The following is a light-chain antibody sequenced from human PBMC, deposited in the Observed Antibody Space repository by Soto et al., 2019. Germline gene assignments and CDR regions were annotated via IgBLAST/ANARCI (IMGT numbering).Light chain of an antibody. Sequence: DIQMTQSPSTLSASVGDRLTITCRASQSISSWLAWYQQKPGKXPKXXIYDASSLESGVPSRFSGSGSGTEFTLTISSLQPDDFATYYCQQYNSYLWTFGQGTKVDIK. CDR3: QQYNSYLWT. CDR1: QSISSW. V-gene: IGKV1-5*01. J-gene: IGKJ1*01. CDR2: DAS.